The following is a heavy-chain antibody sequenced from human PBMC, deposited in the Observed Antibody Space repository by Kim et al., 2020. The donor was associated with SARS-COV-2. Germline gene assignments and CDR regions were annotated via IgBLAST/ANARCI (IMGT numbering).Heavy chain of an antibody. D-gene: IGHD4-17*01. J-gene: IGHJ4*02. Sequence: KFQGRVTITRDTSASTAYMELSSLRSEDTAVYYCARAFDYGDYAGGFDYWGQGTLVTVSS. V-gene: IGHV1-3*01. CDR3: ARAFDYGDYAGGFDY.